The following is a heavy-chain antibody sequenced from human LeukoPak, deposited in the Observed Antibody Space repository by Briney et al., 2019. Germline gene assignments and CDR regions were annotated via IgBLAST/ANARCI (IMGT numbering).Heavy chain of an antibody. CDR2: IRTKSNDYAT. J-gene: IGHJ4*02. D-gene: IGHD3-10*01. V-gene: IGHV3-73*01. CDR3: ARPSQFGSGTDYYLDS. Sequence: PGGSLKLSCAASGFMFSGSPMHWVRQASGKGLEWAGPIRTKSNDYATTYAASVKGRFTISRDDSTNTAYLQMDSLKTEDTAVYYCARPSQFGSGTDYYLDSWGQGTLVTVSS. CDR1: GFMFSGSP.